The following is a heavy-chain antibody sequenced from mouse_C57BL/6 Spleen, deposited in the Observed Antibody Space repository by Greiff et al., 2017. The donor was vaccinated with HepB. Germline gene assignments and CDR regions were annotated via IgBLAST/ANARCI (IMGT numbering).Heavy chain of an antibody. J-gene: IGHJ3*01. Sequence: DVHLVESGGGLVKPGGSLKLSCAASGFTFSDYGMHWVRQAPEKGLEWVAYISSGSSTIYYADTVKGRFTISRDNAKNTLFLQMTSLRSEDTAMYYCARGSSYVGFAYWGQGTLVTVSA. D-gene: IGHD1-1*01. CDR2: ISSGSSTI. CDR1: GFTFSDYG. V-gene: IGHV5-17*01. CDR3: ARGSSYVGFAY.